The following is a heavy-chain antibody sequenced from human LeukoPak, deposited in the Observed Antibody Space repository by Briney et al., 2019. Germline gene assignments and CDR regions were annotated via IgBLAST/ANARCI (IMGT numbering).Heavy chain of an antibody. V-gene: IGHV3-21*01. CDR3: ASCEAPITPPPYGFDV. J-gene: IGHJ6*02. CDR2: ISSWSSYT. Sequence: GGSLRLSCAGSGFTFSTYSIHWVRQAPGKGLEWVSCISSWSSYTYYADSVKGRFTISRDNAKSSLYLQMNSLRAEDTAVYYCASCEAPITPPPYGFDVWGQGTEVTVSS. D-gene: IGHD5-12*01. CDR1: GFTFSTYS.